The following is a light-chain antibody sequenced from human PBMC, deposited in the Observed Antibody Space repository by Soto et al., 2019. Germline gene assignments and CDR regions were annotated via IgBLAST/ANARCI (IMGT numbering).Light chain of an antibody. CDR3: QQRSNWPPTWT. J-gene: IGKJ1*01. CDR2: AAS. V-gene: IGKV3D-20*02. CDR1: QSISKSN. Sequence: EIVLTQSPGTLSLSPGEGAALSCRASQSISKSNLAWYQQKPGQAPRLLVYAASSRATGIPVRFSGSGSGTDFTLTISSLEPEDFAVYYCQQRSNWPPTWTFGQGTKVDI.